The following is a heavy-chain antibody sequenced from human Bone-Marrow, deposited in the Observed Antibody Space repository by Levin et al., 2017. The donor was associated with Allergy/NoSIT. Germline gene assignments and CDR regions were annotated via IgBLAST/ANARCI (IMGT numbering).Heavy chain of an antibody. V-gene: IGHV3-30*18. Sequence: GGSLRLSCAASGFTFNYYAMHWVRQAPGKGLEWVAVISSNGGDEFYADSVKGRFTVSRDNSKNTVFLNMNSLRAEDTAVYHCAKETTAGKIYFYGMDVWGLGTTVTVYS. J-gene: IGHJ6*02. CDR3: AKETTAGKIYFYGMDV. CDR2: ISSNGGDE. CDR1: GFTFNYYA. D-gene: IGHD1-14*01.